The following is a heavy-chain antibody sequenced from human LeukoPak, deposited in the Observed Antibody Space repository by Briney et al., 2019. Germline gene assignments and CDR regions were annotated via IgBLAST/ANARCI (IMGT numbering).Heavy chain of an antibody. CDR3: ARDWWGVADY. CDR2: INSDGSST. CDR1: GFPFKNFE. J-gene: IGHJ4*02. D-gene: IGHD3-10*01. Sequence: GGSLGLSCAASGFPFKNFEMNWVRQAPGKGLVWVSRINSDGSSTSYADSVKGRFTISRDNAKNTLYLQMNSLRAEDTAVYYCARDWWGVADYWGQGTLVTVSS. V-gene: IGHV3-74*01.